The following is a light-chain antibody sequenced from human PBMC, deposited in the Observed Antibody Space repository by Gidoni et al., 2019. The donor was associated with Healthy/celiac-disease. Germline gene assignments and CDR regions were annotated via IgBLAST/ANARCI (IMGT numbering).Light chain of an antibody. Sequence: ELVLTQSPGTLSLSPGERATLSCRASQSVSSSYLACYQQPPGQAPRLLIYGASSRATGIPDRFSGSGSATYFPLTISRLAPEDFAVYYRQQYGSSPTFGPXTKVDIK. CDR3: QQYGSSPT. CDR2: GAS. V-gene: IGKV3-20*01. CDR1: QSVSSSY. J-gene: IGKJ3*01.